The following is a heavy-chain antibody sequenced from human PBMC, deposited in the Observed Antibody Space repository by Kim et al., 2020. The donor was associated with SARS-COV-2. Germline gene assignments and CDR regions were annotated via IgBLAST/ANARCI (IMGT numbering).Heavy chain of an antibody. CDR3: ARQMGYYFDY. D-gene: IGHD2-8*01. V-gene: IGHV4-39*01. Sequence: SETLSLTCTVSGGSISSSSYYWGWIRQPPGKGLEWIGSIYYSGSTYYNPSLKSRVTISVDTSKNQFSLKLSSVTAADTAVYYCARQMGYYFDYWGQGTLVTVSS. CDR1: GGSISSSSYY. CDR2: IYYSGST. J-gene: IGHJ4*02.